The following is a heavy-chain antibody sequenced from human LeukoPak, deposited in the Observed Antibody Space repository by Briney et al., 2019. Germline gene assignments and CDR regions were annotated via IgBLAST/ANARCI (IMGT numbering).Heavy chain of an antibody. CDR1: GFTFSSYW. V-gene: IGHV3-7*01. Sequence: PGGSLRLSCAASGFTFSSYWMSWVRQAPGKGLEWVANIKQDGSEKYYVDSVKGRFTISRDNAKNSLYLQMNSLRAEDTAVYYCARVSGHCSSTSCYIWYYYYYMDVWGKGTTVTVSS. CDR2: IKQDGSEK. J-gene: IGHJ6*03. CDR3: ARVSGHCSSTSCYIWYYYYYMDV. D-gene: IGHD2-2*02.